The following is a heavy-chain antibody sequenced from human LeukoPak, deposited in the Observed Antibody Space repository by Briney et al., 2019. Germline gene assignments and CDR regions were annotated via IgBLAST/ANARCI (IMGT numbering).Heavy chain of an antibody. CDR3: ARDGADNYYDSSGYFV. V-gene: IGHV3-7*01. CDR1: GFSFSSHA. D-gene: IGHD3-22*01. J-gene: IGHJ6*02. Sequence: GGSLRLSCAASGFSFSSHAMTWVRQAPGKGLEWVANIKQDGSEKYYVDSVKGRFTISRDNAKNSLYLQMNSLRAEDTAVYYCARDGADNYYDSSGYFVWGQGTTVTVSS. CDR2: IKQDGSEK.